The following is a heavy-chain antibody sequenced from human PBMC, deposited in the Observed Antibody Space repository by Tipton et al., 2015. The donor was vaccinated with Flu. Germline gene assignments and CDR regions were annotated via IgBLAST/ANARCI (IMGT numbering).Heavy chain of an antibody. D-gene: IGHD1-7*01. Sequence: LRLSCTVSGGSISSYYWSWIRQPAGKGLEWIGRIYTSGSTNYNPSLKSRVTMSVDTSKNQFSLKLSSVTAADTAVYYCARAQRYNWNYGWFDPWGQGTLVTVSS. CDR1: GGSISSYY. J-gene: IGHJ5*02. V-gene: IGHV4-4*07. CDR3: ARAQRYNWNYGWFDP. CDR2: IYTSGST.